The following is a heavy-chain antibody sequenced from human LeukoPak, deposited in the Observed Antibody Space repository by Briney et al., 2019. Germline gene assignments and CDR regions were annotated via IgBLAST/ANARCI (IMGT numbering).Heavy chain of an antibody. D-gene: IGHD3-22*01. CDR1: GFTFSSYA. CDR3: ASEYYYDTSGYYRLGY. Sequence: GRSLRLSCAASGFTFSSYAMHWVRQAPGKGLEWVSYISSSSSTIYYAYSVKGRFTISRDNAKNSLYLQMNSLRAEDTAVYYCASEYYYDTSGYYRLGYWGQGTLVTVSS. V-gene: IGHV3-48*04. J-gene: IGHJ4*02. CDR2: ISSSSSTI.